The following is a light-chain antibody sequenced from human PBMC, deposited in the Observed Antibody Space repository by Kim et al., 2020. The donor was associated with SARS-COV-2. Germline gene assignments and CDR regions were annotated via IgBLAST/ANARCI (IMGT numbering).Light chain of an antibody. V-gene: IGKV1-5*01. CDR2: DAS. Sequence: AAVGERVSITCRASQDVSRWLAWYQQKPGKAPKLLIYDASTVESGGPSRFSGSGSGTEFTLTISSLQPDDFATYYCQHHASYAITFGQGTRLEIK. CDR1: QDVSRW. CDR3: QHHASYAIT. J-gene: IGKJ5*01.